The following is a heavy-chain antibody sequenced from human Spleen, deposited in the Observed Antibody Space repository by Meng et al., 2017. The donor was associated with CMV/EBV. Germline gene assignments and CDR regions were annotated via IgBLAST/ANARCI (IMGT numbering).Heavy chain of an antibody. CDR1: GGSISSSSYY. V-gene: IGHV4-39*07. CDR2: IYYSGST. Sequence: GSLRLSCAVYGGSISSSSYYWGWIRQPPGKGLEWIGSIYYSGSTYYNPSLKSRVTISVDTSKNQFSLKLSSVTAADTAVYYCARGTIVVVHGMDVWGQGTTVTVSS. CDR3: ARGTIVVVHGMDV. J-gene: IGHJ6*02. D-gene: IGHD2-2*01.